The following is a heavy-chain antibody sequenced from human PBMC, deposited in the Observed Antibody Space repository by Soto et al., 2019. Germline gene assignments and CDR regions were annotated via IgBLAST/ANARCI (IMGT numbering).Heavy chain of an antibody. J-gene: IGHJ6*02. CDR2: INHSGST. D-gene: IGHD2-2*01. CDR3: ARAQREDNQLLQYYYYYGMDV. Sequence: PSETLSLTCAVYGGSFSGYYWSWIRQPPGKGLEWIGEINHSGSTNYNPSLKSRVTISVDTSKNQFSLKLSSVTAADTAVYYCARAQREDNQLLQYYYYYGMDVWGQGTTVTVSS. V-gene: IGHV4-34*01. CDR1: GGSFSGYY.